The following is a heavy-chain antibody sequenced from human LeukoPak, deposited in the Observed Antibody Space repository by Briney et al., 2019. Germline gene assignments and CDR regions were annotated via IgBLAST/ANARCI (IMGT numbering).Heavy chain of an antibody. CDR3: AGAEDYGDYVYAFDI. Sequence: SETLSLTCTVSGGSISSYYWSWIRQPPGKGLEWIGRIYTSGSTNYNPSLKSRVTMSVDTSKNQFSLKLSSVTAADTAVYYCAGAEDYGDYVYAFDIWGQGTMVTVSS. CDR1: GGSISSYY. CDR2: IYTSGST. J-gene: IGHJ3*02. V-gene: IGHV4-4*07. D-gene: IGHD4-17*01.